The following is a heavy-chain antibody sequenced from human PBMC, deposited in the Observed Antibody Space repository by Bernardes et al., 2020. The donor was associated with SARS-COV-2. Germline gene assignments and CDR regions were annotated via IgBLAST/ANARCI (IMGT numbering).Heavy chain of an antibody. D-gene: IGHD3-22*01. J-gene: IGHJ4*02. CDR2: IYHSGST. Sequence: SETLSLTCAVSGGSISSGGYSWSWIRQPPGKGLEWIGHIYHSGSTYHNPSLKSRVTISVDRSKNQFSLKLSSVTAADTAVYYCVKDRDSSGFYQEHWGQGTLVTVSS. CDR1: GGSISSGGYS. V-gene: IGHV4-30-2*01. CDR3: VKDRDSSGFYQEH.